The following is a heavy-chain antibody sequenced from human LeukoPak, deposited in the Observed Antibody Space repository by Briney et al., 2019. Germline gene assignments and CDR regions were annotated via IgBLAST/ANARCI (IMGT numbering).Heavy chain of an antibody. CDR2: FDPEDGET. J-gene: IGHJ4*02. CDR3: ATGVVVPAALSLNFDY. CDR1: GYTLTELS. Sequence: GASVKVSCKVSGYTLTELSMHWVRQAPGKGLEWMGGFDPEDGETIYAQKFQGRVTMTEDTSTDTAYMELSSLRSEDTAVYYCATGVVVPAALSLNFDYWGQGTLVTVSS. V-gene: IGHV1-24*01. D-gene: IGHD2-2*01.